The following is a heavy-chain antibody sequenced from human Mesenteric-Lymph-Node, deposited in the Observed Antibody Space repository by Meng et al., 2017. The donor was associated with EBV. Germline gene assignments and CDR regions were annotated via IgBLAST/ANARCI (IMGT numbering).Heavy chain of an antibody. Sequence: QVQLQESGPVLVKPSETLSRTCTVSGASISSANWWTWVRQSPERGLEWIGEIHHTGFTSYNPSLKSRAALAVDKSKNQFSLSLSSVTAADTAVYYCAIGTSSYGPFDNWGQGTLVTVSS. CDR3: AIGTSSYGPFDN. D-gene: IGHD3-10*01. V-gene: IGHV4-4*02. CDR2: IHHTGFT. J-gene: IGHJ4*02. CDR1: GASISSANW.